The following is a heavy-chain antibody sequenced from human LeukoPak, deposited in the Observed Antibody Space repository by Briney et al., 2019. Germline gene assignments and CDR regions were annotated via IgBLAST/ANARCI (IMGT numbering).Heavy chain of an antibody. J-gene: IGHJ3*02. V-gene: IGHV3-21*01. Sequence: KPGGSLRLSCAASGFSFSSYSMNWARQAPGKGLEWVSIISSGSSYIFYADSVKGRFTISRDNAKNSLYLQMDSLRAEDTAVYSCARGGSGRTQDDTYDIWGQGTKVTVSS. CDR2: ISSGSSYI. CDR1: GFSFSSYS. D-gene: IGHD3-10*01. CDR3: ARGGSGRTQDDTYDI.